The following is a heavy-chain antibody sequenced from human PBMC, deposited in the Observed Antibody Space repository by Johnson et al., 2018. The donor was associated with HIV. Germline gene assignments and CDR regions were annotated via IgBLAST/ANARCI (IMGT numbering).Heavy chain of an antibody. Sequence: VQLVESGGGLVQPGGSLRLSCAAPGFTFSSYAMSWVRQAPGKGLEWVSAISGSGGSTYYADSVKGRFTISRDNSKNSLYLQMNSLRAEDTAVYYCSSSTYYGSGTYDAFDIWGQGTMVTVSS. CDR1: GFTFSSYA. CDR3: SSSTYYGSGTYDAFDI. V-gene: IGHV3-23*04. CDR2: ISGSGGST. J-gene: IGHJ3*02. D-gene: IGHD3-10*01.